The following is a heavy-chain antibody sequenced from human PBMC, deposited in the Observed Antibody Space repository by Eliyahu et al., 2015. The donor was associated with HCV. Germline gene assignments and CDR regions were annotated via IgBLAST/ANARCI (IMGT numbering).Heavy chain of an antibody. V-gene: IGHV3-11*01. CDR2: ISSSGSTI. CDR3: ARAFEWISTQRVGQFDY. J-gene: IGHJ4*02. CDR1: GFTFSXYY. D-gene: IGHD3-3*02. Sequence: QVQLVESGGGLVKPGGSLRLSCAASGFTFSXYYMSWIRQAPGKGLEWVSYISSSGSTIYYADSVKGRFTISRDNAKNSLYLQMNSLRAEDTAVYYCARAFEWISTQRVGQFDYWGQGTLVTVSS.